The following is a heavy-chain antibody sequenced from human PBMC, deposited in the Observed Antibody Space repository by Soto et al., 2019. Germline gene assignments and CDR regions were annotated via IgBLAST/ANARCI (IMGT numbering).Heavy chain of an antibody. J-gene: IGHJ4*01. CDR2: ISGYNGNT. CDR1: GYTFTTYG. D-gene: IGHD3-3*01. V-gene: IGHV1-18*01. CDR3: ARGAHGSGYAVY. Sequence: QVQLVQSGSEVKKPGASVKVSCKTSGYTFTTYGINWVRQAPGQGLEWMGWISGYNGNTNYAQKFQGRVTMITDTSRSTVYMELRSLRSEDTAVYYCARGAHGSGYAVYWGHGTLVTVSS.